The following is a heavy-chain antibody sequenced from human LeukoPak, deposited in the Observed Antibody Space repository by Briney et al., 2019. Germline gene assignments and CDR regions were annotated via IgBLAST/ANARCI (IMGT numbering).Heavy chain of an antibody. CDR2: INHSGST. V-gene: IGHV4-34*01. Sequence: SETLSLTCAVYGESFSDYYWSWIRQPPGKGLEWIGDINHSGSTNYNPSLKSRVTMSVDTSKKHFSLKLSSVTAADTAVYYCARRYPSVRGVNLRPQEVRKYYFDYWGQGNLVTVSS. J-gene: IGHJ4*02. D-gene: IGHD3-10*01. CDR3: ARRYPSVRGVNLRPQEVRKYYFDY. CDR1: GESFSDYY.